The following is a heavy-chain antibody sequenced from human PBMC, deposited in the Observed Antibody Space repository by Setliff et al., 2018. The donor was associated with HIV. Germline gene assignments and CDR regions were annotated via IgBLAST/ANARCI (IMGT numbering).Heavy chain of an antibody. CDR1: GYTFTSYD. CDR2: MNPNSGNT. CDR3: ARASTNYYYDSSGYYDY. Sequence: ASVKVSCKASGYTFTSYDINWVRQATGQGLEWMGCMNPNSGNTGYAQKFQGRVTMTRNTSISTAYMELSSLRSEDTAVYYCARASTNYYYDSSGYYDYWGQGTLVTVSS. V-gene: IGHV1-8*02. D-gene: IGHD3-22*01. J-gene: IGHJ4*02.